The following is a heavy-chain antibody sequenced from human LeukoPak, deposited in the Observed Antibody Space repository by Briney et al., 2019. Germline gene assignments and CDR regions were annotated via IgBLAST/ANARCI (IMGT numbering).Heavy chain of an antibody. D-gene: IGHD3-22*01. CDR3: ARVTGYMIEDYFDY. J-gene: IGHJ4*02. CDR1: GGSISSYY. Sequence: SENLSLTCTVSGGSISSYYWSWIRQPPGKGLEWIGYIYYSGSTNYNPSLKSRVTISVDTSKNQFSLRLSSVTAADTAVYYCARVTGYMIEDYFDYWGQGTLVTVSS. V-gene: IGHV4-59*01. CDR2: IYYSGST.